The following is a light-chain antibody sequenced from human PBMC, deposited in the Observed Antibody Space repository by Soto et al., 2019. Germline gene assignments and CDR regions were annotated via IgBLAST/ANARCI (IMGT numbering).Light chain of an antibody. J-gene: IGKJ1*01. Sequence: DIQMTQSPSSLSASVGDRVTITCRASQSISSYLNWYQQKPGKAPKLPIYKASTLKSGAPSRFSGSGSGTEFTLTISSLQPDDFATYYCQHYNSYSEAFGQGTKV. CDR2: KAS. V-gene: IGKV1-5*03. CDR1: QSISSY. CDR3: QHYNSYSEA.